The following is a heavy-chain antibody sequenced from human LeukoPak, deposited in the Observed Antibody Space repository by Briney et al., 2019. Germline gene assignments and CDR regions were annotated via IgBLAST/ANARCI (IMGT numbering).Heavy chain of an antibody. CDR1: GFTFSNAW. CDR3: TTDLARPGYSSSWYSRRAFDI. CDR2: IKSKTDGGTT. D-gene: IGHD6-13*01. V-gene: IGHV3-15*01. J-gene: IGHJ3*02. Sequence: GGSLRLSCAASGFTFSNAWMSWVRQAPGKRLEWVGRIKSKTDGGTTDYAAPVKGRFTISRDDSKNTLYLQMNSLKTEDTAVYYCTTDLARPGYSSSWYSRRAFDIWGQGTMVTVSS.